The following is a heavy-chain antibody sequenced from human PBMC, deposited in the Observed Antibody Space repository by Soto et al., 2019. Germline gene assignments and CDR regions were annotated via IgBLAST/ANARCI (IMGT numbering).Heavy chain of an antibody. CDR1: GYTFTSYY. CDR2: INPSGGST. CDR3: AIAQRVPEEEIDYYYGMDV. V-gene: IGHV1-46*01. J-gene: IGHJ6*02. Sequence: ASVKVSCKASGYTFTSYYMHWVRQAPGQGLEWMGIINPSGGSTSYAQKFQGRVTMTRDTSTSTVYMELSSLRSEDTAVYYCAIAQRVPEEEIDYYYGMDVWGQGTTVTVSS. D-gene: IGHD2-2*01.